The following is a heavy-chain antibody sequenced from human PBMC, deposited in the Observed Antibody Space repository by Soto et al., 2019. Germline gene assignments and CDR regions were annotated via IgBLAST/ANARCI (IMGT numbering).Heavy chain of an antibody. Sequence: KPSETLSLTCTVSGGSISSSSYYWGWIRQPPGKGLEWIGSIYYSGSTYYNPSLKSRVTISVDTSKNQFSLKLSSVTAADTAVYYCATNLDYYDSSGYSSFDYWGQGTLVTVSS. CDR2: IYYSGST. CDR3: ATNLDYYDSSGYSSFDY. J-gene: IGHJ4*02. V-gene: IGHV4-39*01. CDR1: GGSISSSSYY. D-gene: IGHD3-22*01.